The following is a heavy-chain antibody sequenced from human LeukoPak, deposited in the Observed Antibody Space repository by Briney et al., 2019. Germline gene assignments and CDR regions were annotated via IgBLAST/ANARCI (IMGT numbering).Heavy chain of an antibody. D-gene: IGHD7-27*01. Sequence: GRSLRLSCTASGFTFGDFAMSWFRQAPGQGLEWLGVIRSNTYGETTQAAASVKGRCTFSRDDSKSIAYLELDGLKTEDSAVYYCTRDRLTDNDYWGQGTLVIVSS. CDR1: GFTFGDFA. CDR3: TRDRLTDNDY. V-gene: IGHV3-49*03. J-gene: IGHJ4*02. CDR2: IRSNTYGETT.